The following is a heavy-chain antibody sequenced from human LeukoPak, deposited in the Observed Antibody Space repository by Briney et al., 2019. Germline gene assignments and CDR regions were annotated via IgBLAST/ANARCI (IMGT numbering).Heavy chain of an antibody. CDR2: LSYTGKT. CDR3: SEGYFEPFDH. Sequence: SETLSLTCNVSGVSVSTSHWNWIRQRPGKGLEWIGCLSYTGKTDYSPSLKSRVSISLGSSNNHFSLKLTSVTAADTAVYYCSEGYFEPFDHWGQGILVTVSS. CDR1: GVSVSTSH. D-gene: IGHD2/OR15-2a*01. V-gene: IGHV4-59*02. J-gene: IGHJ4*02.